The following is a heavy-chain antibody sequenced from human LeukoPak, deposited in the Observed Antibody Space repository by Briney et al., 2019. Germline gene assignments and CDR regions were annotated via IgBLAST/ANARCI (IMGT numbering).Heavy chain of an antibody. J-gene: IGHJ5*02. CDR1: GFTFRTYA. D-gene: IGHD4-17*01. V-gene: IGHV3-7*01. Sequence: GDSLRLSCEGSGFTFRTYAMSWFRQAPGKGLEWVANIKQDGSEKYYVDSVKGRFTISRDNAKNSLYLQMNSLRAEDTAVYCCARDFPPYGDYADYNWFDPWGQGTLVTVSS. CDR2: IKQDGSEK. CDR3: ARDFPPYGDYADYNWFDP.